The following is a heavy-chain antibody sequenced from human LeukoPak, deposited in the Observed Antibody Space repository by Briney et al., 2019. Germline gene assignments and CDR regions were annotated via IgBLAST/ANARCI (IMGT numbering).Heavy chain of an antibody. D-gene: IGHD3-22*01. Sequence: GRSLRLSCTASGFTFRTYGMHWVRQAPGKGLEWVAVIWYDGGKKYYADSAKGRFTISRDNSKNTLSLQMSSLRAEGTAVYYCARDRYPDSSGYSAVLDQWGQGTLVIVSS. V-gene: IGHV3-33*01. J-gene: IGHJ4*02. CDR2: IWYDGGKK. CDR1: GFTFRTYG. CDR3: ARDRYPDSSGYSAVLDQ.